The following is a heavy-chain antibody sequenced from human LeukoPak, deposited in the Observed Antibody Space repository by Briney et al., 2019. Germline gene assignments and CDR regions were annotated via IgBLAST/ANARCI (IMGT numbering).Heavy chain of an antibody. CDR1: EVSLSSYW. J-gene: IGHJ4*02. D-gene: IGHD3-3*01. CDR2: IKPDGAVK. CDR3: VMDFWSGPMT. V-gene: IGHV3-7*04. Sequence: PGGSLRLSCAASEVSLSSYWMTWVRQAPGKGLEWVARIKPDGAVKHYVDSVKGGFTISRENAKNSLYLQMNSLRAEDTAVYYCVMDFWSGPMTWGQGTLVTVSS.